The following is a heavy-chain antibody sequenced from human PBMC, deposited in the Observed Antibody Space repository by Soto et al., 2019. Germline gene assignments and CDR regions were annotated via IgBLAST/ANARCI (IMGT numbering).Heavy chain of an antibody. CDR2: INAGNGNT. V-gene: IGHV1-3*01. CDR1: GYTFTSYA. CDR3: ASGGRYYYYYCMDV. J-gene: IGHJ6*01. D-gene: IGHD2-15*01. Sequence: GASVKVSCKASGYTFTSYAMHWVRQAPGQRLEWMGWINAGNGNTKYSQKFQGRVTITRDTSASTAYMELSSLRSEDTAVYYCASGGRYYYYYCMDVWGQGPPVTVPS.